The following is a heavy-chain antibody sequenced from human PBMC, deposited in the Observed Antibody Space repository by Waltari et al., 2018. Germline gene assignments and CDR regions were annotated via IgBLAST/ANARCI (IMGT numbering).Heavy chain of an antibody. D-gene: IGHD2-15*01. CDR1: GGSISXSLYF. CDR2: LYYTGKT. CDR3: XRQDXVLEPPTLLLXSGHIDY. V-gene: IGHV4-39*01. J-gene: IGHJ4*02. Sequence: QLQLXESGPGLVKPSETLSLTXIVSGGSISXSLYFWXWIRPPPGGGLEWIGSLYYTGKTYCNPSLKXRLNISVDTSKNXFSXKLXSXTXADTAVYXXXRQDXVLEPPTLLLXSGHIDYXGQGSLVTVXS.